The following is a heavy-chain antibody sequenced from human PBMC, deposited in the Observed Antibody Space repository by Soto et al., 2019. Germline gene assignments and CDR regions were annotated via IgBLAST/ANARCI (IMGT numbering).Heavy chain of an antibody. CDR2: SGNRASSDTT. D-gene: IGHD1-26*01. CDR1: GSTLSDHY. CDR3: TRGYSGIDIYAFDI. Sequence: VQLVESGGGLVRPGGSLRLSCAASGSTLSDHYLDWVRQAPGKGLEWVGRSGNRASSDTTEYGSSVKGRFTISRDDSKNSMFLQMNSLMTEDTAVYYCTRGYSGIDIYAFDIWGPGTLVTVSS. V-gene: IGHV3-72*01. J-gene: IGHJ3*02.